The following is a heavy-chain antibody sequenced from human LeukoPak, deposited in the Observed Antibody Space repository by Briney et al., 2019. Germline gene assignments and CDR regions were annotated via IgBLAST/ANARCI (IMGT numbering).Heavy chain of an antibody. V-gene: IGHV3-7*01. J-gene: IGHJ5*02. CDR3: ARAGEYYYDSSGCYRP. CDR1: GFTFSSYW. CDR2: IKQDGSEK. D-gene: IGHD3-22*01. Sequence: GGSLRLSCAASGFTFSSYWMSWVRQAPGKGLEWVANIKQDGSEKYYVDSVKGRFTISRDNAKNSLYLQMNSLRAEDTAVYYCARAGEYYYDSSGCYRPWGQGTLVTVSS.